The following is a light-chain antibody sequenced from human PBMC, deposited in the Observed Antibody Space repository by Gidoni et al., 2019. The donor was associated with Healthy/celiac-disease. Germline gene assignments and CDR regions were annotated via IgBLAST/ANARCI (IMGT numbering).Light chain of an antibody. CDR2: DNN. CDR1: SSNIGNNY. Sequence: QSVLTQPPSVSAAPGRKVTISCSGSSSNIGNNYVSWYQQLPGTAPKLLIYDNNKRPSGIPDRFSGSQSGTSATLGITGLQTGDEADYYCGTWDSSLSAGNVVFGGGTKLTVL. CDR3: GTWDSSLSAGNVV. V-gene: IGLV1-51*01. J-gene: IGLJ2*01.